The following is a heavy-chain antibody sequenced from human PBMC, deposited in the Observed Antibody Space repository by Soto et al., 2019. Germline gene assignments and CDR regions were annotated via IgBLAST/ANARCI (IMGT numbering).Heavy chain of an antibody. V-gene: IGHV4-30-4*01. CDR2: IYYSGST. J-gene: IGHJ5*02. Sequence: QVQLQESGPGLVKPSQTLSLTCTVSGGSISSGDYYWSWIRQPPGKGLEWIGYIYYSGSTYYNPPLKRRVTISVDPSKIQFSLKLSSVTAADTAVYYCARATIVLVPAAMVSHWFDPWGQGTLVTVSS. CDR1: GGSISSGDYY. CDR3: ARATIVLVPAAMVSHWFDP. D-gene: IGHD2-2*01.